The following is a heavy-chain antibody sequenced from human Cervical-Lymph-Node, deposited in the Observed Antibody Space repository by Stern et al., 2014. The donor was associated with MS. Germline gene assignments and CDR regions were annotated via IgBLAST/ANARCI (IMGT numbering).Heavy chain of an antibody. CDR1: GFTFTSSA. D-gene: IGHD3-3*01. CDR3: AALVHYDFWSGESGLDV. Sequence: QMQLVQSGPEVKMPGTSVKVSCKTSGFTFTSSAVQWVRQARGQRLEWIGWIVVGNGHTNYAEKFQERVTMTRDVSTSAAYMELSSLRSEDTAVYYCAALVHYDFWSGESGLDVWGQGTTVTVSS. J-gene: IGHJ6*02. CDR2: IVVGNGHT. V-gene: IGHV1-58*01.